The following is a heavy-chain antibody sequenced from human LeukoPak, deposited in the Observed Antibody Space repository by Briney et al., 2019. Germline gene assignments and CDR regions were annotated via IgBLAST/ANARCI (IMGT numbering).Heavy chain of an antibody. V-gene: IGHV3-30*18. J-gene: IGHJ4*02. CDR3: AKLPVGLVSDY. CDR1: GVTFSSYG. Sequence: GGSLRLSCAASGVTFSSYGMHWVRQAPGKGLEWVAVISYDGSNKYYADSVKGRFTISRDNSKNTLYLQMNSLRAEDTAVYYCAKLPVGLVSDYWGQGTLVTVSS. CDR2: ISYDGSNK. D-gene: IGHD1-14*01.